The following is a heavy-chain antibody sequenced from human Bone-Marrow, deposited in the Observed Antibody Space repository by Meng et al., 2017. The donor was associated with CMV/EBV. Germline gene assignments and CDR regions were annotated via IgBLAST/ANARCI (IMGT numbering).Heavy chain of an antibody. J-gene: IGHJ6*02. Sequence: GESLKISCAASGFTVSSNYMSWDRQAPGKGLEWVSVIYSGGSTYFADSVKGRFPISRDNSKNTLYLQMNSLRAEDSAVYYRATGREHKYYGMDVWGQGTTVTVSS. D-gene: IGHD1-26*01. CDR3: ATGREHKYYGMDV. CDR2: IYSGGST. V-gene: IGHV3-53*01. CDR1: GFTVSSNY.